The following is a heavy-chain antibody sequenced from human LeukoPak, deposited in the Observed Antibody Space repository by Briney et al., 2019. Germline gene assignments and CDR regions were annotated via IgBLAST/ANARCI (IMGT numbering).Heavy chain of an antibody. V-gene: IGHV3-23*01. CDR1: GFTFSSYG. J-gene: IGHJ4*02. CDR2: ISGSGGST. CDR3: AKDRVSMVRRFDY. D-gene: IGHD3-10*01. Sequence: PGGSLRLSCAASGFTFSSYGMSWVRQAPGKGLEWVSAISGSGGSTYYADSVKGRFTISRDNSKNTLYLQMNSLRAEDTAVYYCAKDRVSMVRRFDYWGQGTLVTVSS.